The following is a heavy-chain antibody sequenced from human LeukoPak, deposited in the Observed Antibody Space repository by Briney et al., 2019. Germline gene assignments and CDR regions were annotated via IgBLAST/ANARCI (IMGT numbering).Heavy chain of an antibody. CDR2: VSDSGGST. D-gene: IGHD5-24*01. CDR3: AKGDGYNYDNWFDP. Sequence: GGSLRLSCAASGFTFSGYALSWARQAPGKGLEWVSSVSDSGGSTYYADSVKGRFTISRDNSKNTLYLQMNSLRAEDTAVYYCAKGDGYNYDNWFDPWGQGTLVTVSS. CDR1: GFTFSGYA. V-gene: IGHV3-23*01. J-gene: IGHJ5*02.